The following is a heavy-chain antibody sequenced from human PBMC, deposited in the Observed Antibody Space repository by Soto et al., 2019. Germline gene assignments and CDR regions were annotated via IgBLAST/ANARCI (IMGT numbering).Heavy chain of an antibody. Sequence: PGGSLRLSCAASGFTFSSYAMHWVRQAPGKGLEWVAVISYDGSNKYYADSVKGRFTISRDNSKNTLYLQMNSLRAEDTAVYYCAREPPYYYDSSGYLDYWGQGTLVTVSS. D-gene: IGHD3-22*01. CDR1: GFTFSSYA. CDR2: ISYDGSNK. J-gene: IGHJ4*02. V-gene: IGHV3-30-3*01. CDR3: AREPPYYYDSSGYLDY.